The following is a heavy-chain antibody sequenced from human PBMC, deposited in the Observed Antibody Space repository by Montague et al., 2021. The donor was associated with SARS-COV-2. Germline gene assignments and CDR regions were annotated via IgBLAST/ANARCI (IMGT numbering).Heavy chain of an antibody. Sequence: SETLSLTCIVSGGSISGHYWSWVRQTPEKGLEWIGYIYYLGTTNXNPSRKTRVTFSVDTSKNQLSLMLTSVTAADTGVYYCARNGGAAVPGLLLGMDIWGQGTTVTVSS. CDR1: GGSISGHY. D-gene: IGHD6-19*01. V-gene: IGHV4-59*11. CDR2: IYYLGTT. J-gene: IGHJ6*02. CDR3: ARNGGAAVPGLLLGMDI.